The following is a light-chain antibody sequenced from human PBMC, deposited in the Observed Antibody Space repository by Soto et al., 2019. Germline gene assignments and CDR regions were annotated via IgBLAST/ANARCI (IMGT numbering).Light chain of an antibody. J-gene: IGLJ1*01. Sequence: QSALTQPPSASGSPGQSVTISCTGTSSDVGGYNYVSWYQQHPGKAPKVMIYDVGKRPSGVPDRFSGSKSGNTASLTVSGLQAEDEADYYCSSHARSNNPFVFGTGTKLTVL. CDR1: SSDVGGYNY. CDR3: SSHARSNNPFV. V-gene: IGLV2-8*01. CDR2: DVG.